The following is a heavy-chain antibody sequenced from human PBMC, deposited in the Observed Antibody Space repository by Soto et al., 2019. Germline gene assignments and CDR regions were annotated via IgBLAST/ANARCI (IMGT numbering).Heavy chain of an antibody. D-gene: IGHD4-17*01. J-gene: IGHJ4*02. V-gene: IGHV3-21*01. Sequence: EVQLVESGGGLVKPGGSLRLSCAASGFTFSSYSMHWVRQAPGKGLEWVSSISSRSRSIYYADSQKGRFTISRDNTKNSLYLQMNNRRAEDTAVYYCARDRGDYECLVPYSFDHWGQGTLVTVSS. CDR2: ISSRSRSI. CDR1: GFTFSSYS. CDR3: ARDRGDYECLVPYSFDH.